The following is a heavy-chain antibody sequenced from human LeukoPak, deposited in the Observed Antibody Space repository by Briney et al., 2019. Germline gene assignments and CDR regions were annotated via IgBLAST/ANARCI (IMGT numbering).Heavy chain of an antibody. CDR2: IYYSGST. V-gene: IGHV4-39*01. CDR1: GGSISSSSYY. D-gene: IGHD2-8*01. CDR3: ARNNTLMMYPRGGEEKGFDY. Sequence: PSETLSLTCTVSGGSISSSSYYWGWIRQPPGKWLEWIGSIYYSGSTHYNPSLKSRVTLSVDTSKSEFSLKVSSVTAADTAVYYCARNNTLMMYPRGGEEKGFDYWGQGTLVTVSS. J-gene: IGHJ4*02.